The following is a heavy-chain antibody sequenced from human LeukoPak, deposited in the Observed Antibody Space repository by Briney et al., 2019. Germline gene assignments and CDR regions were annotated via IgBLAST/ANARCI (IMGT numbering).Heavy chain of an antibody. V-gene: IGHV1-2*02. CDR2: INPISGGT. J-gene: IGHJ4*02. D-gene: IGHD2-21*02. CDR1: GYTFTGYY. CDR3: ARKTRVTDFDY. Sequence: ASVKVSCKAFGYTFTGYYMYWVRQAPGQGLECMGWINPISGGTNYAQKFQGRVPMTRDTSISTAYMELGRLRSDDTAVYYCARKTRVTDFDYWGQGTLVAVSS.